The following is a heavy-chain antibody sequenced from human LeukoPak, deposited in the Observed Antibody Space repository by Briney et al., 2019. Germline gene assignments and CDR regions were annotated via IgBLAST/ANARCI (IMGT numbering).Heavy chain of an antibody. J-gene: IGHJ4*02. D-gene: IGHD6-13*01. CDR1: GFTFSSYA. V-gene: IGHV3-30-3*01. Sequence: GGSLRLSCAASGFTFSSYAMDWVRQAPGKGLEWVAVISYDGSNKYYAGSVKGRFTISRDNSKNTLYLQMNSLRAEDTAVYYCAKDFSSWNPSEIDYWGQGTLVTVSS. CDR3: AKDFSSWNPSEIDY. CDR2: ISYDGSNK.